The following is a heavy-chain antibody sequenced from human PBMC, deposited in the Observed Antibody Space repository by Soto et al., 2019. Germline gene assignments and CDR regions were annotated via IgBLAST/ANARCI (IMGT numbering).Heavy chain of an antibody. J-gene: IGHJ4*02. V-gene: IGHV3-30*18. Sequence: QVQLVESGGGVVQPGRSLRLSCAASGFTFSSYGMHWVRQAPGKGLEWVAVISYDGSNKYYADSVKGRFTISRDNSKNTLYLQMNSLRAEDTAVYYCAKPKYNWNPLPYFDYWGQGTLVTVSS. CDR2: ISYDGSNK. D-gene: IGHD1-20*01. CDR3: AKPKYNWNPLPYFDY. CDR1: GFTFSSYG.